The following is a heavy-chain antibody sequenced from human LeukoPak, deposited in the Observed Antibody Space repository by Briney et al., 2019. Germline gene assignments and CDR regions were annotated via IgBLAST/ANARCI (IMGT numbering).Heavy chain of an antibody. CDR2: ISSSSSYI. D-gene: IGHD3-3*01. Sequence: PGGSLRLSCAASGLTFSSYSMSWVRQAPGRGLEWVSSISSSSSYIYYVDSVKGRFTISRDNAKNSLYLQMNSLRAEDTAVDYCASLGVAANDAFDIWGQGTMVTVSS. CDR3: ASLGVAANDAFDI. V-gene: IGHV3-21*01. CDR1: GLTFSSYS. J-gene: IGHJ3*02.